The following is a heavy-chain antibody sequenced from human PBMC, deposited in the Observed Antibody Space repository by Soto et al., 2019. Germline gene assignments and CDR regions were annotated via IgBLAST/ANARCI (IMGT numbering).Heavy chain of an antibody. CDR3: ARSALCSGGSCYYYYYMDV. V-gene: IGHV4-59*08. CDR1: GGSISSYY. Sequence: QVQLQESGPGLVKPSETLSLTCTVSGGSISSYYWSWIRQPPGKGLEWIGYIYYSGSTNYNPSLKARVPLSVDTSNNPFALKLSSVTAADTAVYYCARSALCSGGSCYYYYYMDVWGKGTTVTVSS. CDR2: IYYSGST. D-gene: IGHD2-15*01. J-gene: IGHJ6*03.